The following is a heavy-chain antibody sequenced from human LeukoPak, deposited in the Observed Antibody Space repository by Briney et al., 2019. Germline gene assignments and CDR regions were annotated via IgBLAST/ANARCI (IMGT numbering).Heavy chain of an antibody. J-gene: IGHJ4*02. V-gene: IGHV1-69*05. CDR3: ARGHGGNSGDYFDY. CDR2: IIPIFGTA. D-gene: IGHD4-23*01. Sequence: GASVKVSCKASGGTFSSYAISWVRQAPGQGLEWMGGIIPIFGTANYAQKFQGRVTITTDESTSTAYMELSSLRSEDTAVYYCARGHGGNSGDYFDYWGQGTLVTVSS. CDR1: GGTFSSYA.